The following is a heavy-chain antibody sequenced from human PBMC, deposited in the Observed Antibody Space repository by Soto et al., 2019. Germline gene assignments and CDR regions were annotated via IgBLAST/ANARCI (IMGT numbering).Heavy chain of an antibody. D-gene: IGHD3-22*01. Sequence: QVQLQESGPGLVRPSGALSVTCAVSGDSISRSHWWSWVRQSPGKGLEWIGEISHSGITNYNPSLTSRVTISGDKSKNQLSLKLTSVTAADTAVHYCARVRYDRSGFDHWGQGTLVSVSS. J-gene: IGHJ4*02. V-gene: IGHV4-4*02. CDR2: ISHSGIT. CDR3: ARVRYDRSGFDH. CDR1: GDSISRSHW.